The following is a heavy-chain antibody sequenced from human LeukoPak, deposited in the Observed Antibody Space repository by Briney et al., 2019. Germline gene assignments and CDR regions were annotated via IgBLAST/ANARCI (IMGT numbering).Heavy chain of an antibody. CDR1: GFIVSRRY. D-gene: IGHD6-19*01. V-gene: IGHV3-53*01. J-gene: IGHJ6*02. Sequence: GGSLRLSCAASGFIVSRRYMSWVRQAPGKGLEWVSVIYTDGSTYYADSVKGRFTISRDNSRNTLYLQMNTLRAEDTAVYYCASDLIAVTERIYFGMDVWGQGTSVTVSS. CDR3: ASDLIAVTERIYFGMDV. CDR2: IYTDGST.